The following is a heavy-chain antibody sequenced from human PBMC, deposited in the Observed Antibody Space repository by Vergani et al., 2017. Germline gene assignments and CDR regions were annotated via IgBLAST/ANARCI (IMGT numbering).Heavy chain of an antibody. V-gene: IGHV4-34*01. J-gene: IGHJ5*02. CDR1: GGSFSGYY. CDR3: ARGRGDDFWSGYHTNWFDP. CDR2: INHSGST. D-gene: IGHD3-3*01. Sequence: QVQLQQWGAGLLKPSETLSLTCAVYGGSFSGYYWSWIRQPPGKGLEWIGEINHSGSTNYNPSIKSRVTISVYTSKNQFSLQLSSVTAADTAVYYCARGRGDDFWSGYHTNWFDPWGQGTLVTVSS.